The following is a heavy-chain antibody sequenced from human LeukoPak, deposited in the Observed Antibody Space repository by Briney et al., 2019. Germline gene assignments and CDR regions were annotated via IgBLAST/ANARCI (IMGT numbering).Heavy chain of an antibody. J-gene: IGHJ4*02. CDR2: FFYSGIA. CDR1: GGSISNYY. D-gene: IGHD6-19*01. V-gene: IGHV4-59*12. CDR3: ARDLSSGFDY. Sequence: SETLSLTCTVSGGSISNYYWSWIRQPPGKGLEWIGYFFYSGIANYNPSLKSRVTISIDTSKSQFSLRLSSVTAADTAVYYCARDLSSGFDYWGQGTLVTVSS.